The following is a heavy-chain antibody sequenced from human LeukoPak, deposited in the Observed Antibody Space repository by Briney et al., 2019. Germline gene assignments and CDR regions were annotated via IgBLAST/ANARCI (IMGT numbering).Heavy chain of an antibody. CDR2: INPNSGGT. V-gene: IGHV1-2*02. D-gene: IGHD5-24*01. CDR3: AKEGDGYHP. CDR1: GYTFTDNY. Sequence: ASVKVSCKASGYTFTDNYIHWVRQAPGQGLEWMGWINPNSGGTNYAQKFRGRVTMTRDTSISTAYMELSRLTSDDTAVYYCAKEGDGYHPWGQGTLVTVSS. J-gene: IGHJ5*02.